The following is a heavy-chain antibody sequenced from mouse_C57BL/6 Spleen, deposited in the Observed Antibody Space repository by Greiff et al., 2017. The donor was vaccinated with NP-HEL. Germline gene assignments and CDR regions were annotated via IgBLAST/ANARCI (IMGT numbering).Heavy chain of an antibody. CDR3: ARAYYDGFYFDY. D-gene: IGHD2-3*01. V-gene: IGHV5-16*01. CDR2: INYDGSST. CDR1: GFTFSDYY. Sequence: EVMLVESEGGLVQPGSSMKLSCTASGFTFSDYYMAWVRQVPEKGLEWVANINYDGSSTYYLDSLKSRFIISRDNAKNILYLQMSSLKSEDTATYYCARAYYDGFYFDYWGQGTTLTVSS. J-gene: IGHJ2*01.